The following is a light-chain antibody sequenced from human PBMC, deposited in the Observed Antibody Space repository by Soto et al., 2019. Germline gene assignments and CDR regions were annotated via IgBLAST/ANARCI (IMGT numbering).Light chain of an antibody. V-gene: IGKV2-30*01. Sequence: DVVMTQSPLSLPVTLGQPATLSCRSSQNLVYSDGNVYLNWFHQRPGQSPRRLIYDVSQRDSGVPERFSGSGSGTDFTLTISRVEAEDVGLYYCIQGTHWPWTFVQGTKVEIK. CDR3: IQGTHWPWT. CDR1: QNLVYSDGNVY. J-gene: IGKJ1*01. CDR2: DVS.